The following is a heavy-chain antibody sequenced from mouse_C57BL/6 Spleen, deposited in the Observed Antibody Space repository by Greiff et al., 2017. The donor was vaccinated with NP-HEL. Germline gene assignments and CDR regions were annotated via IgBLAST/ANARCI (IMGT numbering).Heavy chain of an antibody. D-gene: IGHD2-4*01. Sequence: EVKVVESGGGLVKPGGSLKLSCAASGFTFSSYTMSWVRQTPEKRLEWVATISGGGGNTYYPDSVKGRFTISRDNAKNTLYLQMSSLRSEDTALYYCARHDYALGAYTAWFAYWGQGTLVTVSA. CDR2: ISGGGGNT. CDR1: GFTFSSYT. CDR3: ARHDYALGAYTAWFAY. V-gene: IGHV5-9*01. J-gene: IGHJ3*01.